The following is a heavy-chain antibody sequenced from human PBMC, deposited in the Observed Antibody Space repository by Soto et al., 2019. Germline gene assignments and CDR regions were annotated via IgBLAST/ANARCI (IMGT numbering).Heavy chain of an antibody. CDR2: ISWSSGAT. J-gene: IGHJ6*02. D-gene: IGHD2-2*01. Sequence: EVQLVESGGDFVQPGRSLRLSCAASGFTFDGYVIHWVRHAPGKGLEWVSSISWSSGATDYADSVKGRFTISIDNAKNSLYIQMNSLRVEDTALYYCVTDFMTSDFYGLHVSGQETTVTVSS. CDR1: GFTFDGYV. CDR3: VTDFMTSDFYGLHV. V-gene: IGHV3-9*01.